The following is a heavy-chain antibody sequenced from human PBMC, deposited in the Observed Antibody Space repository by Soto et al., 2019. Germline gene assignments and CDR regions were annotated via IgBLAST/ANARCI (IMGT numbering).Heavy chain of an antibody. J-gene: IGHJ6*02. Sequence: GGSLRLSCAASGFTFSSYAMHWVRQAPGKGLEWVAVISYDGSNKYYADSVKGRFTISRDNSKNTLYLQMNSLRAEDTAVYYCARDAKYSYGKISYYYYGMDVWGQGTTVTVSS. CDR2: ISYDGSNK. D-gene: IGHD5-18*01. CDR3: ARDAKYSYGKISYYYYGMDV. CDR1: GFTFSSYA. V-gene: IGHV3-30-3*01.